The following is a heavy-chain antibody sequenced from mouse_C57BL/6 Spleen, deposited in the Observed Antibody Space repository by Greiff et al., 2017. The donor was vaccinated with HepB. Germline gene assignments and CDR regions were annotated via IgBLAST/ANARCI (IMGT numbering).Heavy chain of an antibody. CDR1: GYTFTSYD. CDR2: IFSRDGST. V-gene: IGHV1-85*01. CDR3: ARYGTGTNPFFDY. J-gene: IGHJ2*01. Sequence: VKVVESGPELVKPGASVKLSCKASGYTFTSYDINWVKQRPGQGLEWIGWIFSRDGSTEYNEKFKGKATLTGDTSSSTAYMELHSLTSEDSAVYFCARYGTGTNPFFDYWGQGTTLTVSS. D-gene: IGHD4-1*01.